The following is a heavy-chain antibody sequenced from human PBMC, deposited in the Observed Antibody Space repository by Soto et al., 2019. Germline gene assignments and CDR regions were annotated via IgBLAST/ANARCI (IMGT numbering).Heavy chain of an antibody. V-gene: IGHV4-31*02. Sequence: PSETLSLTCTVSGGSIISGGYCWSWIRQHPGKGLEWIGYIYYSGSTYYNPSLKSRVTISVDTSKNQFSLKLSSVTAADTAVYYCARGLGPQYYYGSGKKTQQKERGYSYGTKKGFDYWGQGTLVTVSS. D-gene: IGHD3-10*01. CDR3: ARGLGPQYYYGSGKKTQQKERGYSYGTKKGFDY. J-gene: IGHJ4*02. CDR2: IYYSGST. CDR1: GGSIISGGYC.